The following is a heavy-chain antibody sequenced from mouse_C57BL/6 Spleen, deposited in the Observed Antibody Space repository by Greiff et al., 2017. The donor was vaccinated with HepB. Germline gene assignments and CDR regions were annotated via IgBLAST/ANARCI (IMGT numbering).Heavy chain of an antibody. CDR2: IHPNSGST. CDR1: GYTFTSYW. J-gene: IGHJ2*01. Sequence: QVQLKQPGAELVKPGASVKLSCKASGYTFTSYWMHWVKQRPGQGLEWIGMIHPNSGSTNYNSKFKSKATLTVDKSSSTAYMQLSSLTSEDSAVEYCARTRWAPFDDWGQGTTLTVSS. V-gene: IGHV1-64*01. D-gene: IGHD1-1*02. CDR3: ARTRWAPFDD.